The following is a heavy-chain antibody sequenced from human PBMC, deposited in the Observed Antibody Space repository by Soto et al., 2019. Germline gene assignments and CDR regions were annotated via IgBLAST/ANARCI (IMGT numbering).Heavy chain of an antibody. CDR2: ITDSGYTA. Sequence: GGSLRLSCAASGFSFGTFVMTWFRQAPGGGLEWVASITDSGYTASYAETVEGRFTVFRDNSKNKLHLQMNDLRAEDTATYYCAKNGQWLATPPEAWGQGTLVTVSS. V-gene: IGHV3-23*01. D-gene: IGHD6-19*01. J-gene: IGHJ4*02. CDR1: GFSFGTFV. CDR3: AKNGQWLATPPEA.